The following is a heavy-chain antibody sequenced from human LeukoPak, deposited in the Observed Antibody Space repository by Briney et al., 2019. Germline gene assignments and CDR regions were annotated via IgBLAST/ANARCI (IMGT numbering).Heavy chain of an antibody. J-gene: IGHJ4*02. V-gene: IGHV1-18*01. CDR3: ARDGYSGYDPNYFDY. CDR1: GYTFTSYG. D-gene: IGHD5-12*01. CDR2: ISAYNGNT. Sequence: ASVTVSCTASGYTFTSYGISWVRQAPGQGLEWMGWISAYNGNTNYAQKLQGRVTMTTDTSTSTAYMELRSLRSDDTAVYYCARDGYSGYDPNYFDYWGQGTLVTVSS.